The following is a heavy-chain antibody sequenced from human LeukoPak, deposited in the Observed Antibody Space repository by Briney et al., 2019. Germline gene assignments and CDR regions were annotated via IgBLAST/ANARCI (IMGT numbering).Heavy chain of an antibody. CDR1: GYTFTSYY. V-gene: IGHV1-46*01. CDR2: INPSGGST. Sequence: GASVKVSCKASGYTFTSYYMHWVRQAPGQGLEWMGIINPSGGSTSYAQKFQGRVTMTRDTSTSTVYMELSSLRSEDTAVYYCARADEENYYDSSGYPLALFYWGQGTLVTVSS. D-gene: IGHD3-22*01. J-gene: IGHJ4*02. CDR3: ARADEENYYDSSGYPLALFY.